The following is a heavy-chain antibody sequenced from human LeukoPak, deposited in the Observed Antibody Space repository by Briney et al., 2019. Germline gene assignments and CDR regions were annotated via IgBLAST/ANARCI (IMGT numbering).Heavy chain of an antibody. CDR1: GFTFSSYW. CDR3: ARAQPDYGSGSYYNNY. CDR2: IKQDGSER. Sequence: GGSLRLSCAASGFTFSSYWMSWVRQAPGKGLEWVANIKQDGSERYYVDSVKGRFTISRDNAKNSLYLQMNSLRAGDTAVYYCARAQPDYGSGSYYNNYWGQGTLVTVSS. D-gene: IGHD3-10*01. V-gene: IGHV3-7*01. J-gene: IGHJ4*02.